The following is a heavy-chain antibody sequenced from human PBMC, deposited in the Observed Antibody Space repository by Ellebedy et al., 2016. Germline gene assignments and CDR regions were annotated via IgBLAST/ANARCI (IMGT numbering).Heavy chain of an antibody. Sequence: GGSLRLSCAASGFTFGTYWMHWVRQVPGKGLVWVSRSNRDESTTNYADSVKGRFTISRDNAKNMFYLQMNSLTVEDTAVYYCAKGTEQWLIKSGGFDDWGQGTLVTVSS. V-gene: IGHV3-74*01. D-gene: IGHD6-19*01. CDR1: GFTFGTYW. CDR2: SNRDESTT. CDR3: AKGTEQWLIKSGGFDD. J-gene: IGHJ4*02.